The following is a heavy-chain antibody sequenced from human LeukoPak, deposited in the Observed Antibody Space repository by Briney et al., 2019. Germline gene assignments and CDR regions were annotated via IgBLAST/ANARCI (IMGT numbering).Heavy chain of an antibody. D-gene: IGHD5-12*01. V-gene: IGHV4-34*01. Sequence: ETSETLSLTCAVYGGSFSGYYWSWIRQPPGKGLEWIGEINHSGSTNYNPSLKSRVTISVDTSKNQFSLKLSSVTAADTAVYYCARGSLRLPTRYWGQGTLVTVSS. CDR3: ARGSLRLPTRY. CDR2: INHSGST. J-gene: IGHJ4*02. CDR1: GGSFSGYY.